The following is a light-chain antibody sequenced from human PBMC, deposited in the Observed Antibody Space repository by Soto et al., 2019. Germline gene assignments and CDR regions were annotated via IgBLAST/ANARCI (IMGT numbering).Light chain of an antibody. CDR1: QSVSSH. CDR2: DAS. J-gene: IGKJ2*01. CDR3: QQRNDWPET. Sequence: EIILTQSPAPLSLSPGERATLSCRASQSVSSHLAWYRQKPGQAPSLLIYDASIRVTGIPVRFSGSGSGTDFTLTISSLEPEDSAIEYWQQRNDWPETFGQGTKLEIK. V-gene: IGKV3-11*01.